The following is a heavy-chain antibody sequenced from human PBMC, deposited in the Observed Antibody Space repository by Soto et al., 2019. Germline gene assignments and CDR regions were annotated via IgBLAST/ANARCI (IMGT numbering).Heavy chain of an antibody. D-gene: IGHD3-3*01. CDR2: INPNSGGT. CDR1: GYTFTGYY. J-gene: IGHJ3*02. Sequence: ASVKVSCKASGYTFTGYYMHWVRQAPGQGLEWMGWINPNSGGTNYAQKFQGWVTMTRDTSISTAYMELSRLRSDDTAVYYCARGAGYDFWSGADGAFDIWGQGTMVTVSS. CDR3: ARGAGYDFWSGADGAFDI. V-gene: IGHV1-2*04.